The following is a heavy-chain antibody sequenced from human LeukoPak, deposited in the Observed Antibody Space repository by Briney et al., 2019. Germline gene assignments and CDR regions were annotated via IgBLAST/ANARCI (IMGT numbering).Heavy chain of an antibody. CDR1: GFTFTSSA. V-gene: IGHV1-58*02. Sequence: ASVKVSCKASGFTFTSSAMQWVRQARGQRLEWIGWIVVGSGNTNYAQKFQERVTITRDMSTSTAYMELSSLRSEDTAVYYCAAVGIAADIGRFYYYGMDVWGQGTTVTVSS. J-gene: IGHJ6*02. D-gene: IGHD6-13*01. CDR2: IVVGSGNT. CDR3: AAVGIAADIGRFYYYGMDV.